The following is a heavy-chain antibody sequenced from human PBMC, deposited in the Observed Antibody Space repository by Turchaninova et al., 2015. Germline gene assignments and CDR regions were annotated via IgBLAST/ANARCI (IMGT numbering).Heavy chain of an antibody. J-gene: IGHJ2*01. CDR1: GFTFRNYS. Sequence: EVQLVASGGGLVQPGGSLRLSCAASGFTFRNYSMAWVRQAPGTGREWVANIRGGGSAKYYVDSVKGRFTISRDNAKSSLYLQMGGLGAEDTAVYFCAGGLGWLIDLWGRGTLVTVSS. D-gene: IGHD3-3*01. CDR2: IRGGGSAK. CDR3: AGGLGWLIDL. V-gene: IGHV3-7*01.